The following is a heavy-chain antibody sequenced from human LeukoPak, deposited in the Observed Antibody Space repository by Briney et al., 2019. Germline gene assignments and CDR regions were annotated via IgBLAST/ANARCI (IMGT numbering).Heavy chain of an antibody. CDR1: GGSISSSSYY. V-gene: IGHV4-39*01. CDR2: IYYSGST. Sequence: SETLSLTCTVSGGSISSSSYYWGWIRQPPGKGLEWIGSIYYSGSTYYNPPLKSRVTISVDTSKNQFSLKLSSVTAADTAVYYCARHTYYYDSSGYYLIDYWGQGTLVIVSS. J-gene: IGHJ4*02. CDR3: ARHTYYYDSSGYYLIDY. D-gene: IGHD3-22*01.